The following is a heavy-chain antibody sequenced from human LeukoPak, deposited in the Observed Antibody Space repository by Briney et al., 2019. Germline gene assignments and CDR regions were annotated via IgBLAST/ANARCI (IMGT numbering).Heavy chain of an antibody. CDR2: IIPIFGTA. D-gene: IGHD5-24*01. J-gene: IGHJ6*02. V-gene: IGHV1-69*13. CDR1: GGTFSSYA. CDR3: ARLGAVGGYNFGYYYHMDV. Sequence: ASVKVSCKASGGTFSSYAISWVRQAPGQGLEWMGGIIPIFGTANYAQKFQGRVTITADESTSTAYMELSSLRSEDTAMYYCARLGAVGGYNFGYYYHMDVWGQGTMVTVSS.